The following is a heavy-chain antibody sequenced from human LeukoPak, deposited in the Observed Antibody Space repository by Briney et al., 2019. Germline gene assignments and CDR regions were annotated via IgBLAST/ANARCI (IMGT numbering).Heavy chain of an antibody. CDR1: GFTFSSYE. J-gene: IGHJ6*04. CDR2: ISSSGSTI. V-gene: IGHV3-48*03. Sequence: GGSLRLSCAASGFTFSSYEMNWLRQAPGKGLEGVSYISSSGSTIYYADSVKGRFTISRDNAKNSLYLQMNSLRAEDTAVYYCAELGITMIGGVWGKGTTVTISS. CDR3: AELGITMIGGV. D-gene: IGHD3-10*02.